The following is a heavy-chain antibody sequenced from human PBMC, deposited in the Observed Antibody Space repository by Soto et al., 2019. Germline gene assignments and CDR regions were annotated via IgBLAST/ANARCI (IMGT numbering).Heavy chain of an antibody. D-gene: IGHD3-3*01. V-gene: IGHV3-23*01. CDR3: ARMAIFGVVPPGGAFDI. CDR2: ISGSGGTT. CDR1: GFTFSSYA. J-gene: IGHJ3*02. Sequence: EVQLLESGGGLVQPGGSLRLSCVASGFTFSSYAMSWVRQAPGKGLEWVSSISGSGGTTYYADSVKGRFTISRDDSKNTLYLQMNSLRAEDTAVYYCARMAIFGVVPPGGAFDIWGQGTMVTVSS.